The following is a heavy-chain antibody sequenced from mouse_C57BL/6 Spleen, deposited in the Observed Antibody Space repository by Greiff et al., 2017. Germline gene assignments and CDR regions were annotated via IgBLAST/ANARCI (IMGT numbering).Heavy chain of an antibody. CDR1: GYTFNSSW. V-gene: IGHV1-59*01. D-gene: IGHD3-2*02. J-gene: IGHJ3*01. CDR3: ATAQATPCFAY. Sequence: QVQLQQPVAELVRPGTSVKLSCKASGYTFNSSWMHWVKQRPGQGLEWIGVIDPSDSYTNYNQKFKGQATLTVDTSSSTAYMQLSSLTSEYSAVYYCATAQATPCFAYWGHGTLVTVSA. CDR2: IDPSDSYT.